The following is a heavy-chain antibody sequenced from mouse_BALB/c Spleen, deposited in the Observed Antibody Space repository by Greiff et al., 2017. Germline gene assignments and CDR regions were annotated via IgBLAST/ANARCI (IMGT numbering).Heavy chain of an antibody. D-gene: IGHD4-1*01. CDR3: AIEGNWDDYYAMDY. V-gene: IGHV3-6*02. Sequence: VQLKESGPGLVKPSQSLSLTCSVTGYSITSGYYWNWIRQFPGNKLEWMGYISYDGSNNYNPSLKNRISITRDTSKNQFFLKLNSVTTEDTATYYCAIEGNWDDYYAMDYWGQGTSVTVSS. CDR2: ISYDGSN. CDR1: GYSITSGYY. J-gene: IGHJ4*01.